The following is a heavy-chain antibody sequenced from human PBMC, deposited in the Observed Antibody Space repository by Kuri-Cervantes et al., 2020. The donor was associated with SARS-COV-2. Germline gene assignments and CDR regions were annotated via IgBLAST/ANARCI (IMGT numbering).Heavy chain of an antibody. V-gene: IGHV3-21*01. D-gene: IGHD2/OR15-2a*01. CDR1: GFTFSSYS. CDR3: ARGLNIAQPVDFDY. J-gene: IGHJ4*02. CDR2: ISSGSSYI. Sequence: GGSLRLSCAASGFTFSSYSMNWVRQAPGKGLEWVSSISSGSSYIYYADSVKGRFTISRDNAKNSLYLQMNSLRAEDTAVYYCARGLNIAQPVDFDYWGQGTLVTVSS.